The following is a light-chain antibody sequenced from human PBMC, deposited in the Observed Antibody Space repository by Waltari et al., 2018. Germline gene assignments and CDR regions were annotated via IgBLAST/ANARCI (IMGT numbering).Light chain of an antibody. J-gene: IGKJ4*01. CDR2: GAS. V-gene: IGKV3-20*01. CDR3: QQYDGSVVT. CDR1: QTITCSW. Sequence: EIVLTQSPGTLSVSPGARVTVSCRASQTITCSWLTWYHQKPGQAPRLLIYGASNRAPGIPDRFSGSGSGTDFTLTISRLEPEDSAVYYCQQYDGSVVTFGGGTKVEIK.